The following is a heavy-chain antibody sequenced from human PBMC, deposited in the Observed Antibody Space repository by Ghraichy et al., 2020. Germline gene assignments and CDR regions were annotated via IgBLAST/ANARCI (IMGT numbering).Heavy chain of an antibody. CDR2: IHYGGSA. Sequence: SETLSLTCTVSSGSITSYYWNWIRQPPGKGLEWIGYIHYGGSANYNPSLESRVSISIDTSRRQFSLKLSSVTAADTAVYYCATHTWEGDHSHTHFDYWGQGTLVTVSS. J-gene: IGHJ4*02. CDR1: SGSITSYY. CDR3: ATHTWEGDHSHTHFDY. V-gene: IGHV4-59*08. D-gene: IGHD1-26*01.